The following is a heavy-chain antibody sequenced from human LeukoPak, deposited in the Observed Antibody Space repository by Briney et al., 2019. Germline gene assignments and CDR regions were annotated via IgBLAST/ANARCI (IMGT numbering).Heavy chain of an antibody. CDR1: GFTFSSYS. CDR2: ISSSGSTI. D-gene: IGHD3-3*01. Sequence: GGSLRLSCAASGFTFSSYSMNWVRQAPGKGLEWVSYISSSGSTIYYADSVKGRFTISRDNAKNSLYLQMNSLRAEDTAVYYCAREGGYPNWVTIFGEWSRDPYYNWFDPWGQGTLVTVSS. V-gene: IGHV3-48*04. CDR3: AREGGYPNWVTIFGEWSRDPYYNWFDP. J-gene: IGHJ5*02.